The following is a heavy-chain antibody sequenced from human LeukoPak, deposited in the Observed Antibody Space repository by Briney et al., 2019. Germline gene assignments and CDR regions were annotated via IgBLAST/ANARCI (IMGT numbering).Heavy chain of an antibody. CDR2: INPNSGGT. J-gene: IGHJ6*02. D-gene: IGHD3-3*01. Sequence: GASVKVSCKASGYTFTGYYIHWVRQAPGQGLEWMGWINPNSGGTKYAQKFQGRVTMTRDTSTSTAYMELRSLRSDDTAVYYCARDIPDFWSGYLNYYYYGMDVWGQGTTVTVSS. CDR3: ARDIPDFWSGYLNYYYYGMDV. V-gene: IGHV1-2*02. CDR1: GYTFTGYY.